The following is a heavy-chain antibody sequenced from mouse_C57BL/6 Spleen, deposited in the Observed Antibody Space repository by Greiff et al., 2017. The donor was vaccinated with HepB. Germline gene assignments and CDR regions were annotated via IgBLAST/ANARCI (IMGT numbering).Heavy chain of an antibody. CDR2: IDPENGDT. J-gene: IGHJ4*01. V-gene: IGHV14-4*01. Sequence: EVQLQQSGAELVRPGASVKLSCTASGFNIKDDYMHWVKQRPGQGLEWIGWIDPENGDTEYASKFQGKATITADTSSNPAYLQLSSLTSEDTAVYYCTNGSMDYWGQGTSVTVSS. CDR1: GFNIKDDY. CDR3: TNGSMDY. D-gene: IGHD1-1*01.